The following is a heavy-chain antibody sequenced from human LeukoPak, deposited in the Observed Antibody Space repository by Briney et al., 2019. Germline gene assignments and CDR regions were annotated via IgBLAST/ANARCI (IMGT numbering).Heavy chain of an antibody. J-gene: IGHJ4*02. CDR1: GFTFSSYA. CDR3: ANQVIAAAGTFDY. CDR2: ISGSGGST. Sequence: GGSLRLSCAASGFTFSSYAMSWVRQAPGKGLEWVSAISGSGGSTYYADSVKGRFTISRDNSKNTLYLQMNSPRAEDTAVYYCANQVIAAAGTFDYWGQGTLVTVSS. D-gene: IGHD6-13*01. V-gene: IGHV3-23*01.